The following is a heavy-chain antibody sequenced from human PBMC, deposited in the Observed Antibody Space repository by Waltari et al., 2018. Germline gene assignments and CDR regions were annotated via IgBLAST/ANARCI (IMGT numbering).Heavy chain of an antibody. Sequence: QVQLVQSGAEVKKPGSSVKVSCKASGGTFSSYAISWVRQAPGQGLEWMGWMNPNSGNTGYAQKFQGRVTITRNTSISTAYMELSSLRSEDTAVYYCARVLQLEGYYYYMDVWGKGTTVTISS. V-gene: IGHV1-8*03. D-gene: IGHD1-1*01. CDR1: GGTFSSYA. CDR3: ARVLQLEGYYYYMDV. CDR2: MNPNSGNT. J-gene: IGHJ6*03.